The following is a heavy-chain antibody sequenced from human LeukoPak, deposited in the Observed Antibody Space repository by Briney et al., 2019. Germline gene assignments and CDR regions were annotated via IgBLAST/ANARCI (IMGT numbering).Heavy chain of an antibody. CDR2: ITPAGDT. D-gene: IGHD3-22*01. CDR1: GFTFSGYD. J-gene: IGHJ2*01. Sequence: GGSLRLSCAASGFTFSGYDMHWVRHATGKRLEWVSGITPAGDTYYPGSAEGRFTISRENAKNSLYLQMNSLRAEDTAVYYCARELLTSGFWYFDLWGRGTLVTVSS. V-gene: IGHV3-13*01. CDR3: ARELLTSGFWYFDL.